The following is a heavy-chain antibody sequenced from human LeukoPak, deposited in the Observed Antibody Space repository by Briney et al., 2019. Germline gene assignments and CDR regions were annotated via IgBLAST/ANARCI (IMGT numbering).Heavy chain of an antibody. CDR3: ARAWLGELSRYYHYYGMDV. V-gene: IGHV1-18*01. Sequence: ASVKVSCKASGYTFTSYGISWVRQAPGQGLEWMGWISAYNGNTNYAQKLQGRVTMTTDTSTSTAYMELRSLRSDDTAVYYCARAWLGELSRYYHYYGMDVWGQGTTVTVSS. D-gene: IGHD3-10*01. CDR1: GYTFTSYG. CDR2: ISAYNGNT. J-gene: IGHJ6*02.